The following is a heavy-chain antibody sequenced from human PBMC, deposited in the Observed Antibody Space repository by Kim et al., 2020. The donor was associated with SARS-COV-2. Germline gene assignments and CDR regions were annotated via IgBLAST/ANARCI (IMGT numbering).Heavy chain of an antibody. D-gene: IGHD3-10*01. Sequence: RVTISVDTSKNQFSLKLSSVTAADTAVYYCARVWGSGSYYPHYYYYGMDVWGQGTTVTVSS. V-gene: IGHV4-39*07. CDR3: ARVWGSGSYYPHYYYYGMDV. J-gene: IGHJ6*02.